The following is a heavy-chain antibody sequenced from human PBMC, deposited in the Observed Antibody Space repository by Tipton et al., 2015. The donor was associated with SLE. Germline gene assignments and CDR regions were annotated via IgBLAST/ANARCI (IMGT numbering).Heavy chain of an antibody. V-gene: IGHV3-9*01. J-gene: IGHJ3*01. D-gene: IGHD3-16*01. CDR2: MSWDGVSI. CDR1: GFTFVDYA. CDR3: APDLGEAGV. Sequence: SLRLSCATSGFTFVDYAMHWARQVPGKGLEWVAGMSWDGVSIGYADSLKGRFTISRDNSQLPLYLELTSLRTEDTAPYYCAPDLGEAGVWGQGTMVTVPS.